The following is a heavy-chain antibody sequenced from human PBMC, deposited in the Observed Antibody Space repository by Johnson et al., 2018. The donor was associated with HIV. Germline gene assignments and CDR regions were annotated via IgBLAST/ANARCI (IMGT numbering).Heavy chain of an antibody. Sequence: QVQLVESGGGVVQPGRSLRLSCAASGFTFSSYAMHWVRQAPGKGLEWVAVISYDGSNNYYADSVKGRFTISRDNSKNTLYLQMNSLKSEDTAVYYCARDAKVGYGDAFDIWGQGTMVTVSS. V-gene: IGHV3-30*04. D-gene: IGHD5-12*01. CDR3: ARDAKVGYGDAFDI. CDR2: ISYDGSNN. CDR1: GFTFSSYA. J-gene: IGHJ3*02.